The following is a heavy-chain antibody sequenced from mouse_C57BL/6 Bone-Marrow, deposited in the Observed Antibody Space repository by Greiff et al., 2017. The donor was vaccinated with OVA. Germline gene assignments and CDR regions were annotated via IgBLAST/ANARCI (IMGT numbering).Heavy chain of an antibody. D-gene: IGHD2-3*01. CDR3: ARDGIDGYYPFDY. V-gene: IGHV15-2*01. Sequence: VQLQQSGSELRSPGSSVKLSCKDFDSEVFPIAYMRWVRQKPGHGFEWIGGILPSIGRTIYGEKFEDKATLDADTLSNTAYLELNSLTSEDSAIYYCARDGIDGYYPFDYWGQGTTLTVSS. CDR1: DSEVFPIAY. CDR2: ILPSIGRT. J-gene: IGHJ2*01.